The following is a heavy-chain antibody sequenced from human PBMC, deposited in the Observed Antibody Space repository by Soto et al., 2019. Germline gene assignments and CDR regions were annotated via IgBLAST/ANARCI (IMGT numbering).Heavy chain of an antibody. Sequence: QVQLQQWGAGLLKPSETLSLTCAVYGGSFSGYYWSWIRQPPGKGLEWIGEINHSGSTNYNPSLKSRVTISVATSKNPFSLKLSSVTAADTAVYSCARGRWLRSSFDYWGQGTLVTVSS. CDR1: GGSFSGYY. V-gene: IGHV4-34*01. CDR3: ARGRWLRSSFDY. D-gene: IGHD5-12*01. CDR2: INHSGST. J-gene: IGHJ4*02.